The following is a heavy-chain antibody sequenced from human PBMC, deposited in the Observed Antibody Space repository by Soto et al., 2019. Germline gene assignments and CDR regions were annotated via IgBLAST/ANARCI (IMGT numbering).Heavy chain of an antibody. D-gene: IGHD3-3*01. CDR1: GYTFTGYY. Sequence: QVQLVQSGAEVKKPGASVKVSCKASGYTFTGYYMHWVRQAPGQGLEWMGWINPNSGGTNYAQKFQGRVTMTRDTSISTAYMELSRLRSDDTAVYYCARDPVRTIFGVVIIQAYYYYGMDVWGQGTTVTVSS. CDR3: ARDPVRTIFGVVIIQAYYYYGMDV. V-gene: IGHV1-2*02. CDR2: INPNSGGT. J-gene: IGHJ6*02.